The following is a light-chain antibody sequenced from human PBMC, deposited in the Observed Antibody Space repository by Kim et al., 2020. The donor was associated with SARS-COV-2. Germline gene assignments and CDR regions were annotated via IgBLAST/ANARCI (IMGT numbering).Light chain of an antibody. Sequence: EIVLTQSPGTLSLSPGERGTLSCRASQSVSSNYLAWYQQKPGQAPRLLIYGASSRATGIPERFSGSGSGTDFTLTITRLEPEDFAVYYCQQYGTSPQTFGRGTKVDIK. CDR1: QSVSSNY. CDR2: GAS. J-gene: IGKJ1*01. CDR3: QQYGTSPQT. V-gene: IGKV3-20*01.